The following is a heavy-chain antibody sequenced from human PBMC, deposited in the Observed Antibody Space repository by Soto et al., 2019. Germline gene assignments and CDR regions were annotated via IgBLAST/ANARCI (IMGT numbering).Heavy chain of an antibody. V-gene: IGHV3-11*05. Sequence: QVQLVESGGDLVKPGGSLRLSCAASGFPFSDYYMSRIRQAPGKGLEWVSSISSSSSDTNYAQSVKGRFTISRDNAKNSLHLQMNSLRAEDTAVYYCARRRPTGYYNYWGQGTLVTVSA. CDR3: ARRRPTGYYNY. D-gene: IGHD3-9*01. CDR1: GFPFSDYY. CDR2: ISSSSSDT. J-gene: IGHJ4*02.